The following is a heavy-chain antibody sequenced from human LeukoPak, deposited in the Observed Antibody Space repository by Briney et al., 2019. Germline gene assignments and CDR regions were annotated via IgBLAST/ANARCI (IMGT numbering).Heavy chain of an antibody. CDR1: GFTFSSYE. J-gene: IGHJ4*02. CDR2: ISSSGGTI. CDR3: AKDQSSGWPHYFDY. D-gene: IGHD6-19*01. V-gene: IGHV3-48*03. Sequence: GGSLRLSCAASGFTFSSYEMNWVRQAPGKGLEWVSYISSSGGTIYYADSVKGRFTISRDNAKNSLYLQMNSLRAEDTAVYYCAKDQSSGWPHYFDYWGQGTLVTVSS.